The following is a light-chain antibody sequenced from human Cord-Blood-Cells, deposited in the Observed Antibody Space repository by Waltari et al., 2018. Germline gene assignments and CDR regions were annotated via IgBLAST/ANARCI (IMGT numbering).Light chain of an antibody. Sequence: QSVLTQPPSASGTPGQRVTISCSGSSSNIGSNYVYWYQQLPGTAPKLLIYRNIQRPSGVPDRVSGSKSGTSASLAISGLRSEDEADYYCAAWDDSLSGPVFGGGTKLTVL. CDR2: RNI. CDR1: SSNIGSNY. CDR3: AAWDDSLSGPV. J-gene: IGLJ3*02. V-gene: IGLV1-47*01.